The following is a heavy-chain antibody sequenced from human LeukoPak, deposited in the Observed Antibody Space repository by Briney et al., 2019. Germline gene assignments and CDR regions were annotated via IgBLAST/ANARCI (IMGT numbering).Heavy chain of an antibody. J-gene: IGHJ6*03. V-gene: IGHV4-59*01. D-gene: IGHD3-9*01. CDR2: IYYSGST. Sequence: SETLSLTCTVSGGSISSYYWSWIRQPPGKGLEWIGYIYYSGSTNYNPSLKSRVTISVDTSKNQFSLKLSSVTAADTAVYYCARGLEYYDILTGYYNYYYYYMDVWGKGTTVTVSS. CDR1: GGSISSYY. CDR3: ARGLEYYDILTGYYNYYYYYMDV.